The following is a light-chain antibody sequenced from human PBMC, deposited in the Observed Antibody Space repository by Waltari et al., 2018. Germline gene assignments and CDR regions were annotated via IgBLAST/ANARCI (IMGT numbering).Light chain of an antibody. V-gene: IGKV3-20*01. CDR2: RAS. CDR3: HRYDYVWT. J-gene: IGKJ1*01. Sequence: VLTQSPGTLSLSPGDRAILSCTASESVTTNYLAWFQRRPGQAPRLLIYRASIRAAGVPDRFSGSGSGTDFSLTIRRLEPEDFAMYYCHRYDYVWTFGQGTKVEI. CDR1: ESVTTNY.